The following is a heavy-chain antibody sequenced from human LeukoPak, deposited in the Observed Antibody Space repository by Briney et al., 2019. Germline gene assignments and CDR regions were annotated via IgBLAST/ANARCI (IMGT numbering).Heavy chain of an antibody. D-gene: IGHD6-19*01. Sequence: GASVKVSCKASGYSFISYGISWVRQAPGQGLEWMGWISANNGNTNYAQKVQGRVTLTTDTSTSTAHMELRSLRSDDTAVYYCAREPDYSSGWSGAWDYWGQGTLVTVSS. CDR2: ISANNGNT. CDR1: GYSFISYG. J-gene: IGHJ4*02. V-gene: IGHV1-18*01. CDR3: AREPDYSSGWSGAWDY.